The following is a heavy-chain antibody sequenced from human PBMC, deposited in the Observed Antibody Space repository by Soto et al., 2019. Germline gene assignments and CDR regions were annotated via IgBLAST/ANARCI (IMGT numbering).Heavy chain of an antibody. V-gene: IGHV3-23*01. D-gene: IGHD3-22*01. CDR1: GFTFDTYP. Sequence: AEGSLRLSCAASGFTFDTYPMSWVRQPPRKGLEWVSDISGFGGSTYYVDAVKGRFTISRDNSKNTLFLQMNSLRAEDTAIYYCAKARNAYDGSSYYSFPLDVWGQGTTVTVSS. CDR2: ISGFGGST. J-gene: IGHJ6*02. CDR3: AKARNAYDGSSYYSFPLDV.